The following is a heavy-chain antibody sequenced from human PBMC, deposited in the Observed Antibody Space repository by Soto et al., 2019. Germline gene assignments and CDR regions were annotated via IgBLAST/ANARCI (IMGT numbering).Heavy chain of an antibody. V-gene: IGHV3-74*01. CDR1: GFTFSSYA. Sequence: GGSLRLSCAASGFTFSSYAMTWVRQAPGKGLVWVSRINTDGSIIYYADSVKGRFTVSRDNAKNTLYLQMNSLRADDTAVYYCARDTDGLHYWGQGTLVTVSS. CDR3: ARDTDGLHY. CDR2: INTDGSII. J-gene: IGHJ4*02.